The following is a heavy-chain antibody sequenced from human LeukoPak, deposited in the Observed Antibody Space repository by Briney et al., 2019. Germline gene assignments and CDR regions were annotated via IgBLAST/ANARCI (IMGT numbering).Heavy chain of an antibody. V-gene: IGHV3-23*01. D-gene: IGHD1-26*01. J-gene: IGHJ3*02. CDR1: GFTFSSYA. Sequence: PGGSLRLSCAASGFTFSSYAMSWVRQAPGKGLEWVSAISGSGGSTYYPDSVKGRFTISRDNSKNTLYLQMNSLRAEDTAVYYCAKQRPFSGGLPLSAFDIWGQGTMVTVSS. CDR3: AKQRPFSGGLPLSAFDI. CDR2: ISGSGGST.